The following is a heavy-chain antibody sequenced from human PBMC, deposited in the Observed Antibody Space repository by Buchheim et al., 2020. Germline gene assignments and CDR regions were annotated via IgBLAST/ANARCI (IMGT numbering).Heavy chain of an antibody. V-gene: IGHV4-30-2*01. J-gene: IGHJ4*02. Sequence: QLQLQESGSGLVKPSQTLSLTCTVSGGSINSGGYSWSWIRQPPGKGLEWIGYIFHSGSAYYNPSRKSRVTIAIERAKNQFFLTLSSVTAADTAVYYCARELGYYFDSWGQGTL. CDR1: GGSINSGGYS. CDR2: IFHSGSA. CDR3: ARELGYYFDS.